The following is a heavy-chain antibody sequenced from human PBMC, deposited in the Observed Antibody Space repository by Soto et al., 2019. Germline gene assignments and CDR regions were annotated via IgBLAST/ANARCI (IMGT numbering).Heavy chain of an antibody. Sequence: GGSLRLSCAASGFTFSNAWMNSVRQAPEKGLEWVGRIKSKTDGGTTDYAEPVNGRFTISRDDSKNTLYLQMNSLKTEDIAVYYCTTGRKSGLEWLSQNEYWGQGTLVTVSS. J-gene: IGHJ4*02. CDR2: IKSKTDGGTT. V-gene: IGHV3-15*07. CDR3: TTGRKSGLEWLSQNEY. CDR1: GFTFSNAW. D-gene: IGHD3-3*01.